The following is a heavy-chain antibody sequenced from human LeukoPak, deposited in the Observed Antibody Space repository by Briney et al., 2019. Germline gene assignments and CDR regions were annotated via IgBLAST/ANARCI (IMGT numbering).Heavy chain of an antibody. D-gene: IGHD3-3*01. Sequence: AGGSLRLSCAASGSTFSDYYMSWIRQAPGKGLEWVSAISGSGGSTYYADSVKGRFTISRDNSKNTLYLQMNSLRAEDTAVYYCAKPQYYDFWSGMDVWGQGTTVTVSS. V-gene: IGHV3-23*01. CDR1: GSTFSDYY. J-gene: IGHJ6*02. CDR2: ISGSGGST. CDR3: AKPQYYDFWSGMDV.